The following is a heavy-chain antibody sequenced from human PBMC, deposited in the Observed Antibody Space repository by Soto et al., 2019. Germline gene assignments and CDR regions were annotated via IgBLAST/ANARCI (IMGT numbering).Heavy chain of an antibody. CDR2: IYYSGST. V-gene: IGHV4-61*01. CDR1: GGSVSSGSYY. J-gene: IGHJ4*02. Sequence: QVQLQESGPGLVKPSETLSLTCTVSGGSVSSGSYYWSWIRQPPGKGLEWIGSIYYSGSTNYNPSLKSRVTISVDTSKNQFSLKLSSVTAADTAVYYCAREGSYFDYWGQGTLVTVSS. CDR3: AREGSYFDY.